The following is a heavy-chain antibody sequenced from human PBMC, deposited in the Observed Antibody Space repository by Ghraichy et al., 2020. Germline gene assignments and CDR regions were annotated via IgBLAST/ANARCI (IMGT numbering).Heavy chain of an antibody. D-gene: IGHD3-16*01. CDR2: ISSSSNTI. Sequence: GESLNISCAASGFTFSSYAMNWVRQAPGKGLEWVSYISSSSNTIYYSDSVKGRFTISRDNAKNSLFLQMNSLRDEDTAFYYCARVRSRGAFFDYWGQGTLVTVSS. CDR1: GFTFSSYA. CDR3: ARVRSRGAFFDY. V-gene: IGHV3-48*02. J-gene: IGHJ4*02.